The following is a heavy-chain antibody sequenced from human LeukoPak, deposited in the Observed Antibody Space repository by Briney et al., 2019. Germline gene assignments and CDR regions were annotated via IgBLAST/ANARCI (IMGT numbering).Heavy chain of an antibody. V-gene: IGHV4-38-2*02. J-gene: IGHJ4*02. CDR3: ARAARGFDY. CDR2: IYTSGST. D-gene: IGHD3-10*01. Sequence: SETLSLTCTVSGYSISSGYYWGWIRQPPGKGLEWIGRIYTSGSTNYNPSLKSRVTMSVDTSKNQFSLKLSSVTAADTAVYYCARAARGFDYWGQGTLVTVSS. CDR1: GYSISSGYY.